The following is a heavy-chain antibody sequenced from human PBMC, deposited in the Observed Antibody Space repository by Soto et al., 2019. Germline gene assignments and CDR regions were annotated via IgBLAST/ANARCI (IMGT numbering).Heavy chain of an antibody. D-gene: IGHD6-13*01. J-gene: IGHJ5*02. V-gene: IGHV1-69*04. CDR2: IIPILGIA. CDR1: GYTFTSYD. CDR3: ARDSQGSSWS. Sequence: GASVKVSCKASGYTFTSYDINWVRQATGQGLEWMGRIIPILGIANYAQKFQGRVTITADKSTSTAYMELSSLRSEDTAVYYCARDSQGSSWSWGQGTLVTVSS.